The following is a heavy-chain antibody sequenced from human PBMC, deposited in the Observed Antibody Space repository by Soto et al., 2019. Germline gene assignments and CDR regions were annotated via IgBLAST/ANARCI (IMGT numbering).Heavy chain of an antibody. D-gene: IGHD3-16*01. Sequence: SEPLSLTCTVSDGSISSSSYYWGWIRQPPGKKLESIGAIYHSGSTYYHPSLKSRVTIYVDPSKNQFSLRLISLTAADTDVYFCARQTGGFGYYFDYWGQGTLVTFSS. CDR1: DGSISSSSYY. CDR2: IYHSGST. J-gene: IGHJ4*02. V-gene: IGHV4-39*01. CDR3: ARQTGGFGYYFDY.